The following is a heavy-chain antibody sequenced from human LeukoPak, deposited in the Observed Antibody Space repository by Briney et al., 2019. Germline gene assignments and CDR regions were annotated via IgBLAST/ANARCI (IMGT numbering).Heavy chain of an antibody. J-gene: IGHJ6*03. D-gene: IGHD3-10*01. CDR3: AKDGPHGPGSQNTPTYYYYYMDV. CDR2: ISSSGSTI. V-gene: IGHV3-48*03. Sequence: GGSLRLSCAASGFTFSSYEMNWVRQAPGKGLEWVSYISSSGSTIYYADSVKGRFTISRDNAKNSLYLQMNSLRAEDTAVYYCAKDGPHGPGSQNTPTYYYYYMDVWGKGTTVTVSS. CDR1: GFTFSSYE.